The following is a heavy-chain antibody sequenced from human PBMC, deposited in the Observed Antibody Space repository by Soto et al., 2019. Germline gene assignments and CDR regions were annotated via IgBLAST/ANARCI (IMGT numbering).Heavy chain of an antibody. V-gene: IGHV5-10-1*01. J-gene: IGHJ4*02. CDR1: GYSFAGYW. CDR3: ARQIYDSDTGPNFQYYFNS. CDR2: IDPSDSQT. D-gene: IGHD3-22*01. Sequence: PGESLKISCKGSGYSFAGYWITWVRQKPGKGLEWMGRIDPSDSQTYYSPSFRGHVTISATKSITTVFLQWSSLRASDTAMYYCARQIYDSDTGPNFQYYFNSWGQGTPVTVSS.